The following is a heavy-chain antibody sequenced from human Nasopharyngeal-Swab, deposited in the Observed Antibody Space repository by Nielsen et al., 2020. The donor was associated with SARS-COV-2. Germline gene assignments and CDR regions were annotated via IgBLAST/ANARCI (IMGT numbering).Heavy chain of an antibody. V-gene: IGHV3-30-3*01. J-gene: IGHJ5*02. CDR1: GFTFSSYA. D-gene: IGHD2-2*01. Sequence: GGSLRLSCAASGFTFSSYAMHWVRQAPGKGLEWVAVISYDGSNKYYADSVKGRFTISRDNSKNTLYLQMNSLRAEDTAVYYCARDRATYCSSTSCPWFDPWGQGTLVTVSS. CDR2: ISYDGSNK. CDR3: ARDRATYCSSTSCPWFDP.